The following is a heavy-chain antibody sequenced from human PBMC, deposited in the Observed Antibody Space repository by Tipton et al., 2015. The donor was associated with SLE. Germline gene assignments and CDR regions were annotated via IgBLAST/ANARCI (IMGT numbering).Heavy chain of an antibody. CDR3: ARDQRQEFDP. Sequence: TLSLTCAVYGGSFSGYYWSWVRQHPGKGLEWIGYIYYSGGTYYNPSLKSRVTISVDTSKNQFSLKLSSVTAADTAVYYCARDQRQEFDPWGQGTLVTVSS. V-gene: IGHV4-31*11. CDR1: GGSFSGYY. CDR2: IYYSGGT. J-gene: IGHJ5*02.